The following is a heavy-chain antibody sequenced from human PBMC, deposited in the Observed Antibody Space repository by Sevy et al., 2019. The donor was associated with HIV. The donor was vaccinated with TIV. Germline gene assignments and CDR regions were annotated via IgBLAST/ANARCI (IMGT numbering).Heavy chain of an antibody. CDR3: AKXXGXXXX. CDR1: GFTVSSNY. V-gene: IGHV3-53*01. J-gene: IGHJ4*01. Sequence: GGSLRLSCPASGFTVSSNYMSWVRQAPGKGLEWDSVIYSGGSTYYAEAVKGRYTSSRDNSKNTLDLQMNSMRVEDTAVYYGAKXXGXXXXWGXXTLVTVSS. CDR2: IYSGGST.